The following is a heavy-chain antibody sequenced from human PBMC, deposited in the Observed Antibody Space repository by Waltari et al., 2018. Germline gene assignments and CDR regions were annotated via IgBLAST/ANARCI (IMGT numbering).Heavy chain of an antibody. CDR1: GGSISSSSYY. CDR3: ARQGGADYFDY. J-gene: IGHJ4*02. V-gene: IGHV4-39*01. D-gene: IGHD1-26*01. CDR2: IYYSGST. Sequence: QLQLQESGPGLVKPSETLSLTCTVSGGSISSSSYYWGWIRQPPGKGLEWIGSIYYSGSTYYNPSLKSRVTISVDTSKNQFSLKRSSVTAADTAVYYCARQGGADYFDYWGQGTLVTVSS.